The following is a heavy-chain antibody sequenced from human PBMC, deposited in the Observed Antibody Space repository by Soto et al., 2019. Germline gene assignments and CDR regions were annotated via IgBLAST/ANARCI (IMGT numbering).Heavy chain of an antibody. V-gene: IGHV4-61*01. CDR1: GGSVSSGSYY. D-gene: IGHD6-19*01. Sequence: PSETLSLTCTVSGGSVSSGSYYWSWIRQPPGKGLEWIGYIYYSGSTNYNPSLKSRVTISVDTSKNQFSLKLSSVTAADTAVYYCARGSPRYSSGWYHRTPPTPNTFDYWGQGTLVIVSS. CDR2: IYYSGST. CDR3: ARGSPRYSSGWYHRTPPTPNTFDY. J-gene: IGHJ4*02.